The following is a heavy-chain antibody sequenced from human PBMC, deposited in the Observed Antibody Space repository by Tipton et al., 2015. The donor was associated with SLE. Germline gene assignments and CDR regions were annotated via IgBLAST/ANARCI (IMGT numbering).Heavy chain of an antibody. CDR3: ARDPRPMAAFDY. V-gene: IGHV4-39*07. Sequence: TLSLTCTVSGGSISNYYWNWIRQPPGKGLEWVGTVYYTGNTFYNPSLKSRVTISVDTSKNQFSLDLSSVTAADTAVYYCARDPRPMAAFDYWGQGTLVTVSS. J-gene: IGHJ4*02. CDR2: VYYTGNT. CDR1: GGSISNYY. D-gene: IGHD5-24*01.